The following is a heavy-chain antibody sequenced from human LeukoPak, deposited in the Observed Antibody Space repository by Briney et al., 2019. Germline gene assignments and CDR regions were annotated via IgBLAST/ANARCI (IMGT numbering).Heavy chain of an antibody. CDR2: IKQAGSDK. CDR3: VRGYRDHVAIFDD. V-gene: IGHV3-7*01. J-gene: IGHJ4*02. CDR1: GFTFTSHW. Sequence: PGGCLGLSCAASGFTFTSHWMNWVRQSPGKGLEWVANIKQAGSDKFYVDSVKGRFTISRDNTRSSLYLQMDSLRAEDTAVYYCVRGYRDHVAIFDDWGQGTLVTVSS. D-gene: IGHD3-16*02.